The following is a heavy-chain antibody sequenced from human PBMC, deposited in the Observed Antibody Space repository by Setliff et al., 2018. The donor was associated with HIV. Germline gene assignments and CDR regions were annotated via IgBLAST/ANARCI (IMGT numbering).Heavy chain of an antibody. CDR3: ARSAQDCSSTRCFPDKYFQH. J-gene: IGHJ1*01. Sequence: PGESLKISCAGSGSTFSAYSMNWVRQTPGKGLEWVAYISDTGNIVYYADSVRGRFTISRDDARISLYLQMNSLRVEDTAVYFCARSAQDCSSTRCFPDKYFQHWGRGTLVTVSS. CDR2: ISDTGNIV. CDR1: GSTFSAYS. D-gene: IGHD2-2*01. V-gene: IGHV3-48*01.